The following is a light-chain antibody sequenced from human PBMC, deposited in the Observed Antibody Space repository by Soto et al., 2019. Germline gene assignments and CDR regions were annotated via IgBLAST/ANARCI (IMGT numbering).Light chain of an antibody. J-gene: IGLJ2*01. CDR3: SSYPSTNTVI. CDR2: DVS. CDR1: SSDVGGSNY. Sequence: QSALTQPASVSGSPGQSITISCTGTSSDVGGSNYVSWYQQHPGKAPKLMIYDVSNRPSGVSNRFSGSKSGNTASLTISGLQAEDEADYYCSSYPSTNTVIFGGGTQLTVL. V-gene: IGLV2-14*03.